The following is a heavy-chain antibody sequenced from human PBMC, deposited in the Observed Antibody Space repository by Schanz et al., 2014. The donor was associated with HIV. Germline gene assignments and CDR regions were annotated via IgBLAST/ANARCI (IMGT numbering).Heavy chain of an antibody. Sequence: QVQLQESGPGLVKPSETLSLTCTVSGGSISGYYWSWIRQPQGKGLEWIGNIYNSGSSTYNNNPSLKRRVTISVDPSKNQFSLKMDSVTAADTAVYYCARAGQWFGHLDWGQGTLVTVSS. CDR3: ARAGQWFGHLD. J-gene: IGHJ4*02. V-gene: IGHV4-59*01. CDR2: IYNSGSS. D-gene: IGHD3-10*01. CDR1: GGSISGYY.